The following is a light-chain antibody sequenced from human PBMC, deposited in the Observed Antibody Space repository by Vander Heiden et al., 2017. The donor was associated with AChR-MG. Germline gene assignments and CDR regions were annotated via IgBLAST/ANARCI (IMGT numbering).Light chain of an antibody. CDR1: SSDVGGYNY. Sequence: QSALTQPASVSRSPGQSITISCTGTSSDVGGYNYGSRYQQHPGKAPKLIMYDVSNRPSGVSNRFSGSKSGNTASLTISGLQAEDEADYDCSSYTRSSTVVFGGGTKLTVL. CDR2: DVS. CDR3: SSYTRSSTVV. V-gene: IGLV2-14*03. J-gene: IGLJ3*02.